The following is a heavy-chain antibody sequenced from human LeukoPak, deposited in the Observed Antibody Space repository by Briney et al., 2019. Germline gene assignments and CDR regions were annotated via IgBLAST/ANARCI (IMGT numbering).Heavy chain of an antibody. CDR1: GGSISSSSYY. V-gene: IGHV4-61*05. D-gene: IGHD3-22*01. CDR2: IYYSGST. CDR3: ARAYYYDSSGSTHWYFDL. J-gene: IGHJ2*01. Sequence: PSDTLSLTCPVPGGSISSSSYYSSWIRQPPGTGLEGIGYIYYSGSTNYNPSLKSRVTISVDTSKNQFSLKLSSVTAADTAVYYCARAYYYDSSGSTHWYFDLWGRGTLVTVSS.